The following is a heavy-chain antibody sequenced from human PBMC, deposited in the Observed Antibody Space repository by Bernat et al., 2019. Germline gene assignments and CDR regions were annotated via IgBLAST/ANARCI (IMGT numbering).Heavy chain of an antibody. Sequence: EVQLVESGGGLVQPGGSLRLSCAASGFTVSSNYMSWVRQDPGKGLEWVSVIYSGGSTYYADSVKGRFTISRDNSKNTLYLQMNSLRAEDTAVYYCARDLYYYDSSGYYNGANAFDIWGQGTMVTVSS. CDR3: ARDLYYYDSSGYYNGANAFDI. J-gene: IGHJ3*02. CDR1: GFTVSSNY. D-gene: IGHD3-22*01. V-gene: IGHV3-66*01. CDR2: IYSGGST.